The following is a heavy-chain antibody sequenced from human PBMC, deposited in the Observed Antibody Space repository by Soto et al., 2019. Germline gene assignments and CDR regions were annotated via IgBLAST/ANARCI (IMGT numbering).Heavy chain of an antibody. CDR2: IYYSGST. CDR1: GGSISSGDYY. J-gene: IGHJ4*02. V-gene: IGHV4-30-4*01. D-gene: IGHD4-17*01. CDR3: ARLTVTTPFTLYYFDY. Sequence: PSETLSLTCTVSGGSISSGDYYWSWIRQPPGKGLEWIGYIYYSGSTYYNPSLKSRVTISVDTSKNQFSLKLSSVTAADTAVYYCARLTVTTPFTLYYFDYWGQGTLVTVSS.